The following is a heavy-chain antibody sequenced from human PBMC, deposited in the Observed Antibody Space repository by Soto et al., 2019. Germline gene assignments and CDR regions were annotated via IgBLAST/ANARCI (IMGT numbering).Heavy chain of an antibody. J-gene: IGHJ4*03. V-gene: IGHV4-39*02. D-gene: IGHD6-19*01. CDR2: IYDSESA. CDR3: ATRDGIGWFALDX. Sequence: SEALSLTCSVPVVSIHKTRHYWAWIRQPPGQGLELIGTIYDSESAFYNPSLKSRVTMSVDTSNNRFSLKLRSVTATDTAFYYCATRDGIGWFALDXWGHGTLVTASX. CDR1: VVSIHKTRHY.